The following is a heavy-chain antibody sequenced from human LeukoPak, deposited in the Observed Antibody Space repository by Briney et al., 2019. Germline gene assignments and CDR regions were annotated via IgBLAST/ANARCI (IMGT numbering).Heavy chain of an antibody. CDR3: TRRFRANGGEGAFDV. Sequence: GGSLRLSCAASGFTFSSYDMHWVRHAAGKGLEWVSAIATAGDTYYPGSVKGRFTISRENAKNSLYLQMNNLSAGDTAVYYCTRRFRANGGEGAFDVWGQGTMVTVSS. CDR2: IATAGDT. CDR1: GFTFSSYD. J-gene: IGHJ3*01. D-gene: IGHD2-8*01. V-gene: IGHV3-13*01.